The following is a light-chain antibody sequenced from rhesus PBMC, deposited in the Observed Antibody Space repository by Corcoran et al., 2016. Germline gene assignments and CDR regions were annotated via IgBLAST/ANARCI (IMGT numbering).Light chain of an antibody. Sequence: ETVMMQSPATLSLSPGERGTLPCRASQSVGNTLAWYQQKPGQTPRLLIYYASNRATGIPDRVSGSGSGTDFTLTISSLDPEDVGLYYWQKYDDWPLTFGGGTRVDIK. V-gene: IGKV3-35*02. CDR1: QSVGNT. CDR3: QKYDDWPLT. CDR2: YAS. J-gene: IGKJ4*01.